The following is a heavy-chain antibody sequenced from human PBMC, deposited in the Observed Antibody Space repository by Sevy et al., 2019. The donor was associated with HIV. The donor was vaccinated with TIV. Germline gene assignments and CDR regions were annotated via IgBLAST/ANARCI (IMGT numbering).Heavy chain of an antibody. J-gene: IGHJ5*02. CDR1: GGSVSSGSYY. CDR3: ARDRHPNWFDP. Sequence: SETLSLTCTVSGGSVSSGSYYWSWIRQPPGKGLEWIGYIYYSGSTNYNPSLKSRVPISVDTSKNQFSLKLSSVTAADTAVYYCARDRHPNWFDPWGQGTLVTVSS. V-gene: IGHV4-61*01. CDR2: IYYSGST.